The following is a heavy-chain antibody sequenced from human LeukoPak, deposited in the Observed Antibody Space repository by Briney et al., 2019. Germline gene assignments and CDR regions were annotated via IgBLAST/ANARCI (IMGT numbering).Heavy chain of an antibody. CDR2: IYYSGST. CDR3: ARGPLLAPFDY. Sequence: SETLSLTCTVSGGSISSGGFYWTLIRQPPGKGLEWIGYIYYSGSTYYNPSLKSRVTISVDTSKNQFSLKLSSVTAAHTAVYYCARGPLLAPFDYWGQGTLVTVSS. D-gene: IGHD2-21*01. CDR1: GGSISSGGFY. V-gene: IGHV4-30-4*01. J-gene: IGHJ4*02.